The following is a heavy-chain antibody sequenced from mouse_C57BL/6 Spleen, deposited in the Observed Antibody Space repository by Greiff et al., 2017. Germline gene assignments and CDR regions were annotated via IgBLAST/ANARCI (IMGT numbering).Heavy chain of an antibody. CDR3: ARQIGQRYFDV. CDR2: ISSGGSYT. Sequence: EVQRVESGGDLVKPGGSLKLSCAASGFTFSSYGMSWVRQTPDKRLEWVATISSGGSYTYYPDSVKGRFTISRDNAKNTLYLQMSSLKSEDTAMYYCARQIGQRYFDVWGTGTTVTVSS. D-gene: IGHD2-14*01. CDR1: GFTFSSYG. J-gene: IGHJ1*03. V-gene: IGHV5-6*01.